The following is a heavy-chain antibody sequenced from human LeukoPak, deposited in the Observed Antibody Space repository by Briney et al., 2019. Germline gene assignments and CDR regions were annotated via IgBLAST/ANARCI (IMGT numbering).Heavy chain of an antibody. Sequence: SETLSLTCAVSGGSISSGPYYWGWIRQPPGKGLEWIGEINHSGSTNYNPSLKSRVTISVDTSKNQFSLKLSSVTAADTAVYYCARVLDSSGYYYGFDPWGQGTLVTVSS. D-gene: IGHD3-22*01. V-gene: IGHV4-39*07. J-gene: IGHJ5*02. CDR3: ARVLDSSGYYYGFDP. CDR1: GGSISSGPYY. CDR2: INHSGST.